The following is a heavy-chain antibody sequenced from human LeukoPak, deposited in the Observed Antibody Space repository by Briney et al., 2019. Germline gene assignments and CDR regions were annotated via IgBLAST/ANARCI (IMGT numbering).Heavy chain of an antibody. J-gene: IGHJ3*02. Sequence: GGSLRLSCAASGFTFSSYGMHWVRQAPGKGLEWVAFIRYDGSNKYYADSVKGRFTISRDNSKNTLYLQMNSLRAEDTAVYYCASDHGIPLAGPLFNIWGLGTLVTVSS. CDR1: GFTFSSYG. CDR3: ASDHGIPLAGPLFNI. D-gene: IGHD6-19*01. V-gene: IGHV3-30*02. CDR2: IRYDGSNK.